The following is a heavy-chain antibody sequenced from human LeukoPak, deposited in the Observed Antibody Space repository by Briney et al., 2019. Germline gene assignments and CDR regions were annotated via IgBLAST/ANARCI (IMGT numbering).Heavy chain of an antibody. Sequence: PGGSLRLSCAASGFTVSSNYMSWVRQAAGKGLEWVSVIYGSSRTYYADSVKGRFTISRDNSKNTVYLQMDSLRAEDTAVYYCARDRADGYNYGDYFDNWGQGTLVTVSS. CDR1: GFTVSSNY. CDR2: IYGSSRT. V-gene: IGHV3-66*01. D-gene: IGHD5-18*01. CDR3: ARDRADGYNYGDYFDN. J-gene: IGHJ4*02.